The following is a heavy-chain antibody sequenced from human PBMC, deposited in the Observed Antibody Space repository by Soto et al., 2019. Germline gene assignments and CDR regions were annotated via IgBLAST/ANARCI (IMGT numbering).Heavy chain of an antibody. V-gene: IGHV1-69*02. CDR1: GGTFSSYT. CDR3: ARGGSIAVAGFDY. J-gene: IGHJ4*02. Sequence: SVKVSCKASGGTFSSYTISWVRQAPGQGLEWMGRIIPILGIANYAQKFQGRVTITADKSTSTAYMELSSLRSEDTAVYYCARGGSIAVAGFDYWGQGTLVTVSS. CDR2: IIPILGIA. D-gene: IGHD6-19*01.